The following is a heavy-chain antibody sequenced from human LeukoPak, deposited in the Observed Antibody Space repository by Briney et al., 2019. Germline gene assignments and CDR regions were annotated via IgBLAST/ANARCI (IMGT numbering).Heavy chain of an antibody. CDR2: IIPIFGTA. D-gene: IGHD6-19*01. J-gene: IGHJ4*02. CDR1: GGTFSSYA. CDR3: ARERSEVRGILHL. V-gene: IGHV1-69*05. Sequence: SVKVSCKASGGTFSSYAISWVRQAPGQGLEWMGGIIPIFGTANYAQKFQGRVTITTDESTSTAYMELSSLRSEDTAVYYCARERSEVRGILHLWGQGTLVTVSS.